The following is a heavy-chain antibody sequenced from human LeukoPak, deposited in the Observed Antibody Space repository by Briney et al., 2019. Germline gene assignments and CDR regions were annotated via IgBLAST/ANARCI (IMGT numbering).Heavy chain of an antibody. Sequence: GGSLRLSCAASGFTFSSYEMNWVRQAPGKGLEWVSYISSSGSTIYYADSVKGRFTISRDNAKNPLYLQMNSLRAEDTAVYYCARGRGDWFDPWGQGTLVTVSS. CDR2: ISSSGSTI. D-gene: IGHD3-16*01. CDR3: ARGRGDWFDP. J-gene: IGHJ5*02. V-gene: IGHV3-48*03. CDR1: GFTFSSYE.